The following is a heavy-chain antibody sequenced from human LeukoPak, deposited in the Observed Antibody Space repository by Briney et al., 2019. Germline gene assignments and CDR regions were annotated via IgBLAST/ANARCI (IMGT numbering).Heavy chain of an antibody. CDR1: GFTFSSYA. D-gene: IGHD1-14*01. V-gene: IGHV3-23*01. CDR3: AKGPTTIDAFDI. CDR2: IRGSGGST. J-gene: IGHJ3*02. Sequence: GGSLRLSCAASGFTFSSYAMSCVRQAPGKGLEWVSTIRGSGGSTYYADSVKGRFTISRDNSKNTLYLQMNSLRVEDTAVYFCAKGPTTIDAFDIWGQGTMVTVSS.